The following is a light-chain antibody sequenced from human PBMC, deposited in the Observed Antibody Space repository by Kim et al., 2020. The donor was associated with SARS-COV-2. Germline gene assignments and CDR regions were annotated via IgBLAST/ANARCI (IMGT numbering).Light chain of an antibody. Sequence: PGQTASITCSGDKLGDKYACWYQQKPGQSPVLVIYQDSTRPSGIPERFSGSNSGNTATLTISGTQAMDEADYYCQAWDSSTAVYVFGTGTKVTVL. CDR3: QAWDSSTAVYV. J-gene: IGLJ1*01. CDR1: KLGDKY. CDR2: QDS. V-gene: IGLV3-1*01.